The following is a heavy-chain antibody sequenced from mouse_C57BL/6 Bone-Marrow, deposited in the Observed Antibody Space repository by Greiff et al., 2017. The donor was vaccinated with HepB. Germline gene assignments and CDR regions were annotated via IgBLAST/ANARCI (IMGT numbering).Heavy chain of an antibody. CDR2: FHPYNDDT. Sequence: QVQLQQSGAELVKPGASVKMSCKASGYTFTTYPIEWMKQNHGKSLEWIGNFHPYNDDTKYNEKFKGKATLTVEKSSSTAYLELSRLTSDDSAVYYCARLGNYYGSTAYAMDYWGQGTSVTVSS. J-gene: IGHJ4*01. V-gene: IGHV1-47*01. D-gene: IGHD1-1*01. CDR3: ARLGNYYGSTAYAMDY. CDR1: GYTFTTYP.